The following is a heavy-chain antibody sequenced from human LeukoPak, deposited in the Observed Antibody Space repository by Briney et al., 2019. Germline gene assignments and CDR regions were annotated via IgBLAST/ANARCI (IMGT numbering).Heavy chain of an antibody. CDR1: GYTFTGYY. J-gene: IGHJ6*03. CDR2: INPNSGGT. V-gene: IGHV1-2*02. Sequence: ASVKVSCKASGYTFTGYYMHWVRQAPGQGLEWMGWINPNSGGTNYAQKFQGRVTMTRDTSISTAYMELSRLRSDDTAVYYCARDLSLTSGSYYYYYMDVWGKGTTVTIS. D-gene: IGHD1-26*01. CDR3: ARDLSLTSGSYYYYYMDV.